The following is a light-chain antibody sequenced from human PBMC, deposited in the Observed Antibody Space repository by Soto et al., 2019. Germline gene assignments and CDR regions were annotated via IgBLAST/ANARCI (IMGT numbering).Light chain of an antibody. CDR1: QSVSSNY. V-gene: IGKV3-20*01. CDR2: GAS. J-gene: IGKJ1*01. CDR3: QDYGTSPTWT. Sequence: EIVLTQSPGTLSLSPGERATLSCRASQSVSSNYLAWYQQKPGQAPRLLIYGASSRATGIPDRFSGSGSGTDFTLTISRLEPEDFAVYYCQDYGTSPTWTFGQGTKVEFK.